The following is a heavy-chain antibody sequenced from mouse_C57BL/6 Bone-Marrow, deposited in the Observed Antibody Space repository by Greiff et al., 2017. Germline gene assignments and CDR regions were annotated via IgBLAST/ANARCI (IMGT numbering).Heavy chain of an antibody. Sequence: QVQLQQPGAELVKPGASVKLSCKASGYTFTSYWMHWVKQRPGRGLEWLGRIDPNSGGTKYNEKFKSKATLTVDKPSSTAYMQLSSLTSEDSAVYYCARGGWYLAWFAYWGQGNLVTVSA. CDR3: ARGGWYLAWFAY. V-gene: IGHV1-72*01. CDR2: IDPNSGGT. J-gene: IGHJ3*01. D-gene: IGHD2-1*01. CDR1: GYTFTSYW.